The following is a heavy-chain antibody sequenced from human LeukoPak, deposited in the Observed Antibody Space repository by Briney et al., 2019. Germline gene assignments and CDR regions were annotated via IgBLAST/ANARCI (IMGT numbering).Heavy chain of an antibody. V-gene: IGHV3-21*04. J-gene: IGHJ4*02. CDR2: ISSSSSYI. CDR1: GFTFSSYS. Sequence: GGSLRLSCAASGFTFSSYSMNWVRQAPGKGLEWVSSISSSSSYIYYADSEKGRFTISRDNAKNSLYLQMNSLRAEDTAVYYCAKEIYDSSGYYYVVDYWGQGTLVTVSS. CDR3: AKEIYDSSGYYYVVDY. D-gene: IGHD3-22*01.